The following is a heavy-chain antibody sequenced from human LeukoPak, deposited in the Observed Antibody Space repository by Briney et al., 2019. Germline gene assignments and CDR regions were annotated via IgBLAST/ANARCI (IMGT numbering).Heavy chain of an antibody. CDR3: ARTDGLDV. CDR2: IYSGGGT. V-gene: IGHV3-66*01. CDR1: GFIVSSSY. Sequence: GGSLRLSCVASGFIVSSSYMSWVRQAPGMGLEWASVIYSGGGTEYADSVKGRFTISRDNAENSLYLQMNSLRDEDTAVYYCARTDGLDVWGQGTTVTVSS. J-gene: IGHJ6*02.